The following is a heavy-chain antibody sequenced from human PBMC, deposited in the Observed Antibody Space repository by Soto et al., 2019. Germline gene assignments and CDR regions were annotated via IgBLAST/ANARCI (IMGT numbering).Heavy chain of an antibody. Sequence: ASVKVSCKASGYTFTSYGISWVRQAPGQGLECVGWISAHNGDTHYSQKFQGRVTLTTDTSTNTGYMELRSLTSDDTAVYFCATEPIYYNDGSGYYPLGHWGQGTLVTVSSDVWGQGTTVTVSS. V-gene: IGHV1-18*04. CDR3: ATEPIYYNDGSGYYPLGHWGQGTLVTVSSDV. CDR1: GYTFTSYG. J-gene: IGHJ6*02. CDR2: ISAHNGDT. D-gene: IGHD3-22*01.